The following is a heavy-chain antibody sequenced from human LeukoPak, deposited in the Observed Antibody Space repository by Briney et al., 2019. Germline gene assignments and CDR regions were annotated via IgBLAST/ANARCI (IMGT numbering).Heavy chain of an antibody. J-gene: IGHJ2*01. CDR2: IYYSGST. D-gene: IGHD1-26*01. CDR3: ARGPTTARYFDL. V-gene: IGHV4-59*12. CDR1: GGSISSYY. Sequence: PSETLSLTCTVSGGSISSYYWSWIRQPPGKGLEWIGYIYYSGSTNYNPSLKSRVTISVDTSKNQFSLKLSSVTAADTAVYYCARGPTTARYFDLWGRGTLVTVSS.